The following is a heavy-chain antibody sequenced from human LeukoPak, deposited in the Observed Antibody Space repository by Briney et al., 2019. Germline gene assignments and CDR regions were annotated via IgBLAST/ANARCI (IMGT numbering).Heavy chain of an antibody. D-gene: IGHD3-22*01. V-gene: IGHV3-21*01. CDR1: GITFSSYS. J-gene: IGHJ3*01. CDR2: ISSSSSYI. Sequence: GGSLRLSCAASGITFSSYSMNWVRQAPGKGLEWVSSISSSSSYIYYADSVKGRFTISRDNAKNSLYLQMNGLRAEDTAVYYCARDRVIYYDSSGPEYDWGQGTMVTVSS. CDR3: ARDRVIYYDSSGPEYD.